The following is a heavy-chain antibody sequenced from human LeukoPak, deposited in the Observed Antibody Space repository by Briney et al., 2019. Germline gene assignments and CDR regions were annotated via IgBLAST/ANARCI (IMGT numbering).Heavy chain of an antibody. CDR2: TSAYNGNT. CDR1: GYTFTSSG. V-gene: IGHV1-18*01. D-gene: IGHD3-10*01. J-gene: IGHJ4*02. CDR3: ARVICFGEYPWRYFDY. Sequence: ASVKVSCKASGYTFTSSGISWVRHVPGQGLEWMGWTSAYNGNTNYTQKLQGTVTITTDTSTSTAYMELRSLRPDDTAVYYCARVICFGEYPWRYFDYWGQGTLVTVSS.